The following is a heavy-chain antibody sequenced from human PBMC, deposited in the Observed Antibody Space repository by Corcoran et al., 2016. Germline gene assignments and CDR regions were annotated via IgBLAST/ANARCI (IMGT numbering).Heavy chain of an antibody. J-gene: IGHJ4*02. CDR2: INHSGST. Sequence: QLQQWGAGLLKPSETLSLTCAVYGGSFSGYSWSWIRQPPGKGLEWIGEINHSGSTNYNPSLKSRVTISVDTSKNQFSLKLSSVTAADTAVYYCARRGYSYLFDYWGQGTLVTVSS. CDR3: ARRGYSYLFDY. CDR1: GGSFSGYS. V-gene: IGHV4-34*01. D-gene: IGHD5-18*01.